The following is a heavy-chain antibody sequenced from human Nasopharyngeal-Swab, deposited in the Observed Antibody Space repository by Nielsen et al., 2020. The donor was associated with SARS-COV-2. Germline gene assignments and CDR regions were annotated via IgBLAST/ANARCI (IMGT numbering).Heavy chain of an antibody. CDR1: GGSISSSSYY. CDR3: ARRTYYYGSGSYYNYFDY. J-gene: IGHJ4*02. D-gene: IGHD3-10*01. Sequence: SETLSLTCTVSGGSISSSSYYWGWIRQPPGEGLEWIGSIYYSGSTYYNPSLKSRVTISVDTSKNQFSLKLSSVTAADTAVYYCARRTYYYGSGSYYNYFDYWGQGTLVTVSS. V-gene: IGHV4-39*01. CDR2: IYYSGST.